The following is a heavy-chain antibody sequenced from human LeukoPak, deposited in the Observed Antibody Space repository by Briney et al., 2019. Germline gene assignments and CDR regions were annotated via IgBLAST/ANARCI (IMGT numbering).Heavy chain of an antibody. Sequence: ASVKVSCKASGYTFTSYGISWVRQAPGQGLEWMGWISAYNGNTNYAQKPQGRVTMTTDTSTSTAYMELRSLRSDDTAVYCCARALYCSSTSCYLFGNWFDPWGQGTLVTVSS. CDR3: ARALYCSSTSCYLFGNWFDP. CDR1: GYTFTSYG. CDR2: ISAYNGNT. D-gene: IGHD2-2*01. V-gene: IGHV1-18*01. J-gene: IGHJ5*02.